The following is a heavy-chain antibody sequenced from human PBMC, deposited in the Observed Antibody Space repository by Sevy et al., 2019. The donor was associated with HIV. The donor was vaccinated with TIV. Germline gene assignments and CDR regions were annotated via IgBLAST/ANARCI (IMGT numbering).Heavy chain of an antibody. J-gene: IGHJ6*02. CDR3: ARVVLDDILTGYYYYYYGMDV. Sequence: GGSLRLSCAASGFTFSSYWMSWVRQAPGKGLEWVANIKQDGSEKYYVDSVKGRFTISGDNAKNSLYLQMNSLRAEDTAVYYCARVVLDDILTGYYYYYYGMDVWGQGTTVTVSS. CDR2: IKQDGSEK. CDR1: GFTFSSYW. V-gene: IGHV3-7*01. D-gene: IGHD3-9*01.